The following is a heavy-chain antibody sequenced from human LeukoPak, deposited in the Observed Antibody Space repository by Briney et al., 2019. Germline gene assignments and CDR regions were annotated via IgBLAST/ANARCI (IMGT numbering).Heavy chain of an antibody. CDR1: GFTVSSNS. V-gene: IGHV3-53*01. D-gene: IGHD2-15*01. CDR2: IYSDNT. Sequence: GGSLRLSCTVSGFTVSSNSMSWVRQAPGKGLEWVSFIYSDNTHYSDSVKGRFTISRDNSKNTLYLQMNSLRAEDTAVYYCARELRRHGVFDFWGQGTMVTVSS. CDR3: ARELRRHGVFDF. J-gene: IGHJ3*01.